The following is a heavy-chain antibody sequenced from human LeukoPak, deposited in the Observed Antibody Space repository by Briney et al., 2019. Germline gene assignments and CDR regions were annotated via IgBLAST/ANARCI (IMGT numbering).Heavy chain of an antibody. CDR1: GGSISPYY. J-gene: IGHJ5*02. V-gene: IGHV4-59*01. CDR3: ARPYCSGGSCYWFDP. Sequence: SETLSLTCTVSGGSISPYYWSWIRQPPDKGLEWIGYISYSGSTNYNPSLKSRVNISVDTSKNQLSLRLRSVTAADTAVYYCARPYCSGGSCYWFDPWGQGTLVTVSS. D-gene: IGHD2-15*01. CDR2: ISYSGST.